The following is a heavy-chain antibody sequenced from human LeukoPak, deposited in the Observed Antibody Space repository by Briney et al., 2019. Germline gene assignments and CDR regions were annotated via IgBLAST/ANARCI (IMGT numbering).Heavy chain of an antibody. D-gene: IGHD5-18*01. CDR3: ARLPKRGYSYGLIDS. CDR2: IYDTGRT. CDR1: GASVSIYY. Sequence: SETLSLTCSVSGASVSIYYWGWIRQPPEKGLEYIGYIYDTGRTHYSPSLESRVTISVDTSTNQFSLKLSSVTAANTAVYYCARLPKRGYSYGLIDSWGQGTLVTVSS. J-gene: IGHJ4*02. V-gene: IGHV4-59*02.